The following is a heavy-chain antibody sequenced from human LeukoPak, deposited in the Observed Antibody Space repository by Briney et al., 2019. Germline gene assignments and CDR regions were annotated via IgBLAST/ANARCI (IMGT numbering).Heavy chain of an antibody. CDR1: GGSISSYY. CDR2: IYYSGST. J-gene: IGHJ5*02. V-gene: IGHV4-59*08. Sequence: SETLSLTCTVSGGSISSYYWSWIRQPPGKGLEWVGYIYYSGSTNYNPSLKSRVTISVDTSKNQFSLKLSSVTAADTAVYYCARHSSTSFNWFDPWGQGTLVTVSS. CDR3: ARHSSTSFNWFDP. D-gene: IGHD2-2*01.